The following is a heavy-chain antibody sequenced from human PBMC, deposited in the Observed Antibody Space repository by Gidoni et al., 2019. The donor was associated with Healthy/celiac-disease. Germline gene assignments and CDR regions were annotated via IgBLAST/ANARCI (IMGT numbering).Heavy chain of an antibody. CDR2: VHYSGSS. CDR1: AASISSGDYY. CDR3: SRKGMTTVTTGDP. V-gene: IGHV4-30-4*01. J-gene: IGHJ5*02. Sequence: VQLQESGPGLVKPAHTLSLTGTVSAASISSGDYYWSWICQPPGKGLEWIGYVHYSGSSYYNPSLKIRVTISVDTSKNQLSLKLSSVTAADTAVYYCSRKGMTTVTTGDPGGQGTLVTVSS. D-gene: IGHD4-17*01.